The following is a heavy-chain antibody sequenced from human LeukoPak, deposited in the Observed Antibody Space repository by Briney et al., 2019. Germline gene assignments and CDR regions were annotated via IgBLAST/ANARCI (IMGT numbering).Heavy chain of an antibody. CDR3: ARAGDSYGYYYYYMDV. CDR1: GGSFSGYY. J-gene: IGHJ6*03. V-gene: IGHV4-34*01. D-gene: IGHD2-21*02. CDR2: INHSGST. Sequence: SETLSLTCAVYGGSFSGYYWSWIRQPPGKGLEWMGEINHSGSTNYNPSLKSRVTISVDTSKNQFSLKLSSVTAADTAVYYCARAGDSYGYYYYYMDVWGKGTTATVSS.